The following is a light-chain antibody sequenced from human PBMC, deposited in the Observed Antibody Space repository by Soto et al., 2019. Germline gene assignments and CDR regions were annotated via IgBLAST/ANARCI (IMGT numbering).Light chain of an antibody. J-gene: IGKJ4*01. Sequence: EIVLTQSPVTLSLSPGQRATLSCRASQSVYNFLAWYQQKPGQAPRLLISDASERATGIPARFSGSGSGTDFTLTISSLEPEDFAIYYCQQRAKRPLTFGGGTKVDIK. CDR1: QSVYNF. CDR2: DAS. V-gene: IGKV3-11*01. CDR3: QQRAKRPLT.